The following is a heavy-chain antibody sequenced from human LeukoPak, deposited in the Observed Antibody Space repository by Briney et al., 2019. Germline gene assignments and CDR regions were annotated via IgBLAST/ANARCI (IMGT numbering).Heavy chain of an antibody. D-gene: IGHD3-9*01. CDR3: ARDSPYYDILTGYLPYYYGMDV. V-gene: IGHV3-7*01. CDR2: IKQDGSEK. CDR1: GFTFSSYW. Sequence: GGSLRLSCAASGFTFSSYWMSWVRQAPGKGLEWVANIKQDGSEKYYVDSVKGRFTISRDNAKNSLYLQMNSLRAEDTAVYYCARDSPYYDILTGYLPYYYGMDVWGQGTTGNGSS. J-gene: IGHJ6*02.